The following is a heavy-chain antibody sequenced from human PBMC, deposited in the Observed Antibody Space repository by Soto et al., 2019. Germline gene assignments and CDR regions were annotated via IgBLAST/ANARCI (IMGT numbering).Heavy chain of an antibody. V-gene: IGHV4-59*11. CDR3: ARGHNLGVSTFDI. J-gene: IGHJ3*02. CDR2: IYYSGST. CDR1: EECRDSHY. Sequence: SKNPYLSCAVSEECRDSHYWGCIRQPPGKGLEYIGYIYYSGSTNYNPSLKSRVTISVDMSREQFSLKLTSVTAADTAVYYCARGHNLGVSTFDIWG. D-gene: IGHD2-8*02.